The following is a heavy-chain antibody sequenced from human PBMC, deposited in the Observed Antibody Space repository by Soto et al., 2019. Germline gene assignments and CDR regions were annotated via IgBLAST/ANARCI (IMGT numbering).Heavy chain of an antibody. CDR2: IIPFFSTP. CDR3: ARDRVMRGNSYYYGMDV. V-gene: IGHV1-69*12. D-gene: IGHD3-10*01. J-gene: IGHJ6*02. Sequence: QVQLVQSGAEVKTPGSSVKVSCKASGGAFNKFAITWVRQAPGQGLEWMGAIIPFFSTPNYAQRLQGRVTITADESTSTSYMELSSLRSEDTAIYYCARDRVMRGNSYYYGMDVWGQGTTVTVSS. CDR1: GGAFNKFA.